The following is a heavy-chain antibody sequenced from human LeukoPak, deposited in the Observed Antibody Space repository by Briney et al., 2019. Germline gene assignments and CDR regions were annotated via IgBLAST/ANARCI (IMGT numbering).Heavy chain of an antibody. D-gene: IGHD3-3*01. CDR2: IIPIFGTA. J-gene: IGHJ4*02. CDR1: GGTFSSYA. Sequence: SVKVSCKASGGTFSSYAISWVRQAPGQGLEWMGGIIPIFGTANYAQKFQGRVTITTDESTSTAYMELSSLRSEDTAVYYCASGIRSLEWLFADDYWGQGTLVTVSS. CDR3: ASGIRSLEWLFADDY. V-gene: IGHV1-69*05.